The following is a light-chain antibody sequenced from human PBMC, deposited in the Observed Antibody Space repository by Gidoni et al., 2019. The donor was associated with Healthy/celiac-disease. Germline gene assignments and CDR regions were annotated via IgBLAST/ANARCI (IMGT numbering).Light chain of an antibody. V-gene: IGKV2-28*01. CDR2: LGS. Sequence: DIVMTQSPLSPPVTPGEPASISCRSSQSLLHSNGYNYLDWYLQKPGQSPQLLIYLGSNRASGVPDRFSGSGSGTDFTLKISRVEAEDVGVYYCMQALQTPTFGQGTRLEI. CDR3: MQALQTPT. J-gene: IGKJ5*01. CDR1: QSLLHSNGYNY.